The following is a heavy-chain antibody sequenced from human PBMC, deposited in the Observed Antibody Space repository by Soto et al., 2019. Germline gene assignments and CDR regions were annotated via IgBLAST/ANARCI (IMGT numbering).Heavy chain of an antibody. J-gene: IGHJ5*02. CDR2: IYYSGST. V-gene: IGHV4-61*01. Sequence: SETLSLTCTFSGGSVSSGSYYWSWIRQPPGKGLEWIGYIYYSGSTNCNPSLKSRVTISVDTSKNQFSLKLSSVTAADTAVYYCARSRSGYDVFNWFDPWGQGTLVTVSS. CDR3: ARSRSGYDVFNWFDP. D-gene: IGHD3-3*01. CDR1: GGSVSSGSYY.